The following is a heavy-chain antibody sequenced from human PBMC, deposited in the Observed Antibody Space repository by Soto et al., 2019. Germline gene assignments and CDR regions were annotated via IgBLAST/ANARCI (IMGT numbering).Heavy chain of an antibody. Sequence: GGSLRLYCAASGFTFSSYGMHWVRQAPGKGLEWVAVISYDGSNKYYADSVKGRFTISRDNSKNTLYLQMNSLRAEDTAVYYCAKNFPIAPSLNYYYGMDVWGQGTTVTVSS. V-gene: IGHV3-30*18. D-gene: IGHD6-13*01. CDR3: AKNFPIAPSLNYYYGMDV. J-gene: IGHJ6*02. CDR2: ISYDGSNK. CDR1: GFTFSSYG.